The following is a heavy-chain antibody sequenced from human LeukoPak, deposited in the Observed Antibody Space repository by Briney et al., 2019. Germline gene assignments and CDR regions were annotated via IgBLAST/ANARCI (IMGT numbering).Heavy chain of an antibody. CDR1: GFTFSSYW. J-gene: IGHJ4*02. Sequence: GGSLRLSCAASGFTFSSYWMPWVRQAPGKGLVWVSRINSDGSSTSYADSVKGRFTISRDNAKNTLYLQMNSLGAEDTAVYYCARDSPYSSGWSPDFDYWGQGTLVTVSS. CDR3: ARDSPYSSGWSPDFDY. CDR2: INSDGSST. V-gene: IGHV3-74*01. D-gene: IGHD6-19*01.